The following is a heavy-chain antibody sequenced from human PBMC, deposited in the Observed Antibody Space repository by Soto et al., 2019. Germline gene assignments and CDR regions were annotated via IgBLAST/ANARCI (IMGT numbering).Heavy chain of an antibody. CDR2: ISAYNGNT. CDR3: ARHDSSGYSLDDAFDI. J-gene: IGHJ3*02. D-gene: IGHD3-22*01. V-gene: IGHV1-18*01. CDR1: GYTFTSYG. Sequence: GASVKVSCKASGYTFTSYGISWVRQAPGQGLEWMGWISAYNGNTNYAQKLQGRVTMTTDTSTSTAYMELRSLRSDDTAVYYCARHDSSGYSLDDAFDIWGQGTMVTVSS.